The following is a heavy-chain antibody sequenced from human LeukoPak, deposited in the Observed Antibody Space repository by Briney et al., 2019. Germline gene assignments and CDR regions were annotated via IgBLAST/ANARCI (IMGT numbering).Heavy chain of an antibody. V-gene: IGHV3-23*01. D-gene: IGHD6-13*01. CDR1: GFTFSTYA. CDR3: ARGKSSSWYYFDY. J-gene: IGHJ4*02. CDR2: ISGSGGGT. Sequence: GGSLRLSCAASGFTFSTYAMSWVRQAPGKGLEWVSTISGSGGGTDYADSVKGRFTISRDNSNNALYLQMNSLRAEDTAVYYCARGKSSSWYYFDYWGQGTLVTVSS.